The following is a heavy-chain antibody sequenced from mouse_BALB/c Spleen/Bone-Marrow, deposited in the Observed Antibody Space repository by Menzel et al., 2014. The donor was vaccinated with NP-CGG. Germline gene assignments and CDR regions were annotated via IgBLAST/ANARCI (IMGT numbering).Heavy chain of an antibody. V-gene: IGHV2-6-7*01. CDR1: GFSLXGYG. J-gene: IGHJ4*01. CDR3: ARDSFLITRALDY. D-gene: IGHD2-4*01. CDR2: IWGDGST. Sequence: VQLVESGPGLVAPSQSLSITCTVSGFSLXGYGVSWVRQPPGKGLEWLGMIWGDGSTDYNSALKSRLSISKDNSKSQVFLKVNSLQTEDTAGYYCARDSFLITRALDYWGQGTSVTVSS.